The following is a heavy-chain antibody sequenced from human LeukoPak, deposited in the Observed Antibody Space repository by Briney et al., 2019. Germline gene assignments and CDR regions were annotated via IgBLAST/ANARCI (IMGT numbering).Heavy chain of an antibody. CDR2: ISSSGSTI. Sequence: GGSLRLSCAASGFTFSSYEMNWVRQAPGKGLEWVSYISSSGSTIYYADSVKGRFTISRDNAKNSLYLQMNSLRAEDTAVYYCASEFWSGYYTTGAGDYWGQGTLVTVSS. CDR3: ASEFWSGYYTTGAGDY. D-gene: IGHD3-3*01. J-gene: IGHJ4*02. CDR1: GFTFSSYE. V-gene: IGHV3-48*03.